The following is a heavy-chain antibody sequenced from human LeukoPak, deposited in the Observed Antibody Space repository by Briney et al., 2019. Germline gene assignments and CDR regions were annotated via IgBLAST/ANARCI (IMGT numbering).Heavy chain of an antibody. CDR3: ACSFGGLLPLGY. Sequence: SETLSLTCAVYGGSFSGYYWSWIRQPPGKGLEWIGEIDHSGSTNYNPSLKSRVTISVDTSKNQFSLKLSSVTAADTAVYYCACSFGGLLPLGYWGQGTLVTVSS. CDR2: IDHSGST. D-gene: IGHD3-10*01. J-gene: IGHJ4*02. V-gene: IGHV4-34*01. CDR1: GGSFSGYY.